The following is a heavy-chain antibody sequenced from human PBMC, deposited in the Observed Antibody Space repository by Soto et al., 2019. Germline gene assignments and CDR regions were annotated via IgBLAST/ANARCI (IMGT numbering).Heavy chain of an antibody. CDR2: ISAYNGNT. D-gene: IGHD2-15*01. J-gene: IGHJ6*02. Sequence: QVQLVQSGAEVKKPGASVKVSCKASGYSFTSYGISWVRQAPGQGLEWMGWISAYNGNTKNAQKLQGRVTMTTDTSTSTAYMELRSLRSDDTAVYYCARGGYCSGGSCYPTDYDVGMHVWGQRTTVTSSS. CDR3: ARGGYCSGGSCYPTDYDVGMHV. V-gene: IGHV1-18*01. CDR1: GYSFTSYG.